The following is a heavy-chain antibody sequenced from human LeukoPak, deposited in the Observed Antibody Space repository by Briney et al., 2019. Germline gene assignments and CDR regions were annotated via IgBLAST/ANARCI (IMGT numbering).Heavy chain of an antibody. V-gene: IGHV4-4*02. J-gene: IGHJ4*02. D-gene: IGHD4-17*01. CDR1: GGSISSSNW. Sequence: SGTLSLTCAVSGGSISSSNWWSWVRQAPGKGPEWIGEIYHSGSTNYNPSLKSRVTFSVDKSKNQFSLKLSSVTAADTAVYYCARGGLMTTVTTYWGQGTLVTVSS. CDR3: ARGGLMTTVTTY. CDR2: IYHSGST.